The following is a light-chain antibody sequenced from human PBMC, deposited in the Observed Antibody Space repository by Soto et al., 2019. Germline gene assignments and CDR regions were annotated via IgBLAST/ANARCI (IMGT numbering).Light chain of an antibody. CDR3: QQYGISPPP. CDR2: GTS. Sequence: DIVWTQSPGTLSLSPGERAALSCRASQSITSSYLAWYQQKPGQAPRLLIYGTSSRATGIPDRFSGSGSGTDFTLTISRLEPEDFGMFYCQQYGISPPPVGQGTKVDIK. CDR1: QSITSSY. J-gene: IGKJ1*01. V-gene: IGKV3-20*01.